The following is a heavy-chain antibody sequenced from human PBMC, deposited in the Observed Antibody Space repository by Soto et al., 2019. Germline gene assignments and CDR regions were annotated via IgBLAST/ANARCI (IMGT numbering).Heavy chain of an antibody. CDR1: GYTFSDYY. J-gene: IGHJ5*02. CDR2: INPSSGGT. V-gene: IGHV1-2*02. CDR3: AREMGGIGGPGYTWFDP. D-gene: IGHD1-26*01. Sequence: ASVKVSCKASGYTFSDYYVHWVREAPGQGLEWMGWINPSSGGTIYTQRFQGRVTMTRDTSISTVYMELSRLTSDDTAVYYCAREMGGIGGPGYTWFDPWGQGALVTVSS.